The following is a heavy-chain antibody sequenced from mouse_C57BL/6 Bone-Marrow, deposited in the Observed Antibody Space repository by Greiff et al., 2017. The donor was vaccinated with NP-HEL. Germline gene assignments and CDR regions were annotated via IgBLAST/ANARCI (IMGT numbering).Heavy chain of an antibody. CDR2: ISDGGSYT. J-gene: IGHJ1*03. Sequence: EVHLVGSGGGLVKPGGSLKLSCAASGFTFSSYAMSWVRQTPEKRLEWVATISDGGSYTYYPDNVKGRFTISRDNAKNNLYLQMSHLKSEDTAMYYCARGYYSWYFDVWGTGTTVTVSS. V-gene: IGHV5-4*01. CDR3: ARGYYSWYFDV. CDR1: GFTFSSYA. D-gene: IGHD1-1*01.